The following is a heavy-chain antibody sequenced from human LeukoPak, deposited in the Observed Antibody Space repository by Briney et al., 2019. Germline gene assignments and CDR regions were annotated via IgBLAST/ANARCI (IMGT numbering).Heavy chain of an antibody. V-gene: IGHV3-7*03. CDR1: GFTFRSNW. J-gene: IGHJ4*02. Sequence: GGSLGLSCAASGFTFRSNWMSWVRQAPGKGLEWVASIKLGGNEKYYVDSVKGRFTISRDDAKNSLYLQMNSLGAGDTAVYYCARVESQAFDYWGQGTLVTVSS. CDR2: IKLGGNEK. CDR3: ARVESQAFDY.